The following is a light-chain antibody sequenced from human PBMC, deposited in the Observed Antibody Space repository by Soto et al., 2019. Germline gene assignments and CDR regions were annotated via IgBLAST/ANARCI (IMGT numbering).Light chain of an antibody. CDR2: GAS. CDR1: QTVSSNY. CDR3: QQYANSLTWT. J-gene: IGKJ1*01. Sequence: EIVLTQSPGTLSLSPGESVTLSCRASQTVSSNYLAWYQWKPGQPPSHLIYGASSRATGIPDRFSGSGSGTDFTLTISRLEPEDFAVYYCQQYANSLTWTFGQGTQVEIK. V-gene: IGKV3-20*01.